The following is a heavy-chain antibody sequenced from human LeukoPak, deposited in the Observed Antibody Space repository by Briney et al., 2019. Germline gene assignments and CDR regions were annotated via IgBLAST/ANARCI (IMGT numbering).Heavy chain of an antibody. Sequence: SQTLSLTCTVSGGSISSGGYYWSWIRHHPGKCLEWIGYIYYSGSTYYNPSLKSRVTISVDTSKNQFSLKLSSVTAADTAVYYCARGDFWSGPYNWFDPWGQGTLVTVSS. D-gene: IGHD3-3*01. CDR3: ARGDFWSGPYNWFDP. V-gene: IGHV4-31*03. CDR2: IYYSGST. CDR1: GGSISSGGYY. J-gene: IGHJ5*02.